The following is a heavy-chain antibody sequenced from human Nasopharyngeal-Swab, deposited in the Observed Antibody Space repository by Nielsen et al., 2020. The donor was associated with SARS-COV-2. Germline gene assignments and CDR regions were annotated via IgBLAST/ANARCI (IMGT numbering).Heavy chain of an antibody. J-gene: IGHJ5*02. Sequence: RQAPGKGLEWIGYIYYSGSTYYNPSLKSRVTISVDTSKNQFSLKLSSVTAADTAVYYCARDYYDSSSYYGGFDPWGQGTLVTVSS. V-gene: IGHV4-30-4*01. CDR3: ARDYYDSSSYYGGFDP. CDR2: IYYSGST. D-gene: IGHD3-22*01.